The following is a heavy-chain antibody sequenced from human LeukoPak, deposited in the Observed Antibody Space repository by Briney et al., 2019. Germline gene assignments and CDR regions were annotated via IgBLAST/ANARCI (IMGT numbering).Heavy chain of an antibody. D-gene: IGHD3-3*01. CDR1: GGSISSGGYS. CDR3: ARSLYTIFGVVTPAFFYYYYGMDV. Sequence: PSETLPLTCTVSGGSISSGGYSWSWIRQHPGKGLEWIGYIYYSGSTYYNPSLKSRVTISVDTSKNQFSLKLSSVTAADTAVYYCARSLYTIFGVVTPAFFYYYYGMDVWGQGTTVTVSS. J-gene: IGHJ6*02. V-gene: IGHV4-31*03. CDR2: IYYSGST.